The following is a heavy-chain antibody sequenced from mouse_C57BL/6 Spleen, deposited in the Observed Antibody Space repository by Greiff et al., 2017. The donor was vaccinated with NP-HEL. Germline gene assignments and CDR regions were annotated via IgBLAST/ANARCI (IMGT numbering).Heavy chain of an antibody. CDR3: AREDYYGSPFAY. V-gene: IGHV5-12*01. D-gene: IGHD1-1*01. Sequence: DVMLVESGGGLVQPGGSLKLSCAASGFTFSDYYMYWVRQTPEKRLEWVAYISNGGGSTYYPDTVKGRFTISRDNAKNTLYLQMSRLKSEDTAMYYCAREDYYGSPFAYWGQGTLVTVSA. CDR1: GFTFSDYY. J-gene: IGHJ3*01. CDR2: ISNGGGST.